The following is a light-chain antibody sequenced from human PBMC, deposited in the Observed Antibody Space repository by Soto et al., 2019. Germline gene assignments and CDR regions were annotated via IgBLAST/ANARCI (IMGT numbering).Light chain of an antibody. CDR2: EVF. V-gene: IGLV2-14*01. J-gene: IGLJ2*01. CDR1: SNDVGAFDY. CDR3: SSYTTNNAHV. Sequence: QSVLTQPASVFASPGQSISISCTGTSNDVGAFDYVSWYQQHPGKAPKLIIFEVFNRPSGVSTRFSGSKSGSTASLTISGLQAEDEADYFCSSYTTNNAHVFGGGTKVTVL.